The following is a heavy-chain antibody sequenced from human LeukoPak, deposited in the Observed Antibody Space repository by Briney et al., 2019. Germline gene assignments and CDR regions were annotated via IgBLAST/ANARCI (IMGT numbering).Heavy chain of an antibody. CDR1: GFTFSDYY. D-gene: IGHD5-18*01. CDR3: AKGGWIQLWIDAFDI. Sequence: GGSLRLSCAAPGFTFSDYYMSWIRQAPGKGLEWVSYISGGSSTIYYADSLKGRFTVSRDNAKNSLYLLMNSLRAEDTAVYYCAKGGWIQLWIDAFDIWGQGTMVTVSS. CDR2: ISGGSSTI. J-gene: IGHJ3*02. V-gene: IGHV3-11*01.